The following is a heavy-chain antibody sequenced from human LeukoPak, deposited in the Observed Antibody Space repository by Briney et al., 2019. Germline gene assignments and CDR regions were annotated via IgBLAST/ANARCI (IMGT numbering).Heavy chain of an antibody. J-gene: IGHJ4*02. D-gene: IGHD3-22*01. CDR1: GGSFSGYY. V-gene: IGHV4-34*01. CDR3: ARGPYDSSGYSLDY. CDR2: INHSGST. Sequence: PSETLSLTCAVYGGSFSGYYWSWIRQPPGKGLEWIGEINHSGSTNYNPSLKSRVTISVDTSKNQFSLKLSSVTAADTAVYYRARGPYDSSGYSLDYWGQGTLVTVSS.